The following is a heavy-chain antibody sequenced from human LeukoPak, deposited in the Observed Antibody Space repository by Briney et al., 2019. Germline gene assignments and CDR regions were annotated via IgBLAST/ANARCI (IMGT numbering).Heavy chain of an antibody. CDR3: AKLSGRYSSSWYFDY. Sequence: GGSLRLSCAASGFTFRSYAIYWVRQAPGKGLEWVSGISGSGGDTYFADSVKGRFTISRDNSKNTVFLQTDSLRAEDTAVYYCAKLSGRYSSSWYFDYWGQGTLVTVSS. V-gene: IGHV3-23*01. D-gene: IGHD6-13*01. CDR2: ISGSGGDT. J-gene: IGHJ4*02. CDR1: GFTFRSYA.